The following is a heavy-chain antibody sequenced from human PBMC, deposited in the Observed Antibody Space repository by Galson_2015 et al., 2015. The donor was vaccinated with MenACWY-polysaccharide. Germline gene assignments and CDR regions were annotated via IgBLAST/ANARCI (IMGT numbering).Heavy chain of an antibody. D-gene: IGHD1-26*01. Sequence: SVKVSCKASGYTFSNYDINWVRQATGQGLEWMGWMSPDSTNTGYAQKFQGRISMTRDTSISTAYMELSSLRSEDTAVYFCARNTPNTGSFLDWGQGTLVTVSS. CDR1: GYTFSNYD. J-gene: IGHJ4*02. CDR2: MSPDSTNT. V-gene: IGHV1-8*01. CDR3: ARNTPNTGSFLD.